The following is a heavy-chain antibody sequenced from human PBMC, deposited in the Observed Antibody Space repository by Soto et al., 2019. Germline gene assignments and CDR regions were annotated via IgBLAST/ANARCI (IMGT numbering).Heavy chain of an antibody. V-gene: IGHV4-31*03. Sequence: SETLSLTCTVSGGSISSGGYYWSWIRQHPGKGLEWIGYIYYSGSTYYNPSLKSRVTISVDTSKNQFSLKLSSVTAADTAVYYCARANDYYDSSGYGNWFDPWGQGTLVTVSS. D-gene: IGHD3-22*01. CDR3: ARANDYYDSSGYGNWFDP. CDR1: GGSISSGGYY. CDR2: IYYSGST. J-gene: IGHJ5*02.